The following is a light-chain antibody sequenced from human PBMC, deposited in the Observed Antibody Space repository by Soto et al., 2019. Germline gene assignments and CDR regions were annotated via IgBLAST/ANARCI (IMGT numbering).Light chain of an antibody. V-gene: IGLV2-14*01. J-gene: IGLJ1*01. CDR1: SSDVGSYNY. CDR3: SSYAGSYV. Sequence: QSVLTQPASVSGSPGQSITISCTGTSSDVGSYNYISWYQQHPGKAPKLLIYEVTNRPSGVSNRFSGSKSGNTASLTISGLQDEDEATYYCSSYAGSYVFGTGTKVTVL. CDR2: EVT.